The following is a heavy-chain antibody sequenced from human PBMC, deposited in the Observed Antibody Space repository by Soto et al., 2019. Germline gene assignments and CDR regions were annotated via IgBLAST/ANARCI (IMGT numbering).Heavy chain of an antibody. V-gene: IGHV4-30-2*01. CDR2: TYHSGST. CDR1: GGSISSGGYS. CDR3: ARGVGEQLVPPYYFDY. D-gene: IGHD6-6*01. Sequence: SETLSLTCAVSGGSISSGGYSWSWIRQPPXKGLEWIGYTYHSGSTYYNPSLKSRVAISVDRSKNQFSLKLSSVTAADTAVYYCARGVGEQLVPPYYFDYWGQGTLVTVFS. J-gene: IGHJ4*02.